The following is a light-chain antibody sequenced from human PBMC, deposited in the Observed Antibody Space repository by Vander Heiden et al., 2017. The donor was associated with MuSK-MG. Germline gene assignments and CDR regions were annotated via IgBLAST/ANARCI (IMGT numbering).Light chain of an antibody. CDR1: RDIRSH. Sequence: DLQMTPSPSSLSASVGDRVTITCRASRDIRSHLNWYQQRPGKAPSLLINAASSLQSGVPSRFSGSGSGTDFTLTTSGLQPEEFATYHCQQSDSVPLTFGGGTKVEIK. V-gene: IGKV1-39*01. CDR3: QQSDSVPLT. J-gene: IGKJ4*02. CDR2: AAS.